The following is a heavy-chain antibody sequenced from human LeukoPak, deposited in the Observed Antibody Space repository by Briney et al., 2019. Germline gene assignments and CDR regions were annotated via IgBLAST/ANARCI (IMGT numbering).Heavy chain of an antibody. Sequence: PGGSLRLSCAASGFTFSDYYMSWIRQAPGKGLEWVSYISSSGSTIYYADSVKGRFTISRDNAKNSLHLQMNSLRAEDTAVYYCARSDCSSTSCYWSWFDPWGQGTLVTVSS. CDR3: ARSDCSSTSCYWSWFDP. V-gene: IGHV3-11*01. D-gene: IGHD2-2*01. J-gene: IGHJ5*02. CDR1: GFTFSDYY. CDR2: ISSSGSTI.